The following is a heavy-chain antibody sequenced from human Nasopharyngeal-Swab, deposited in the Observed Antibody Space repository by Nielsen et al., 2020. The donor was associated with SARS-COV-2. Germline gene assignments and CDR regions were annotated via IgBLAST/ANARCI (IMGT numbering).Heavy chain of an antibody. CDR3: ARRTVAYCGGDCYSVAFGI. CDR2: IYPGDSDT. D-gene: IGHD2-21*01. CDR1: GYSFTSYW. Sequence: KVSCKGSGYSFTSYWIGWVRQMPGKGLEWMGIIYPGDSDTRYSPSFQGQVTISADKSISTAYLQWSSLKASDTAMYYCARRTVAYCGGDCYSVAFGIWGQGTMVTVSS. J-gene: IGHJ3*02. V-gene: IGHV5-51*01.